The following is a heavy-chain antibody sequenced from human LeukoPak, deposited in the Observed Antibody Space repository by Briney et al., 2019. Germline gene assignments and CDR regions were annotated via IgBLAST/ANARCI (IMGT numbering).Heavy chain of an antibody. D-gene: IGHD5-12*01. CDR3: ARDIVATIHAFDI. CDR2: VNPNSGGT. V-gene: IGHV1-2*02. Sequence: ASVKVSCKASGYTFTSYGISWVRQAPGQGLEWMGWVNPNSGGTNYAQKFQGRVTMTRDTSISTAYMELSRLRSDDTAVYYCARDIVATIHAFDIWGQGTMVTVSS. CDR1: GYTFTSYG. J-gene: IGHJ3*02.